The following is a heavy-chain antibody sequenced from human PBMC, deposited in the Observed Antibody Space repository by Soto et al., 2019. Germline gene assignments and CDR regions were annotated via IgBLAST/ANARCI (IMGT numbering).Heavy chain of an antibody. V-gene: IGHV1-46*01. D-gene: IGHD2-15*01. CDR3: ARRGGEVVESKYYYYYGMDV. Sequence: ASVKVSCKASGYTFTSYYMHWVRQAPGQGLEWMGIINPSGGSTSYAQKFQGRVTMTRDTSTSTVYTELSSLRSEDTAVYYCARRGGEVVESKYYYYYGMDVWGQGTTVTVSS. CDR1: GYTFTSYY. CDR2: INPSGGST. J-gene: IGHJ6*02.